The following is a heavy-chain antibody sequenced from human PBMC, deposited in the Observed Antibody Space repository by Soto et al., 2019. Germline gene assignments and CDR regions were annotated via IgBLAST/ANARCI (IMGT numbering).Heavy chain of an antibody. Sequence: ASVKVSCKASGYAFTTYGITWVRQAPGQGLEWMGWISAHNGNTNYAQKLQGRVTVTRDTSTSTAYMELSSLRSEDTAVYYCAAGGTRWLQSPFDYWGQGTLVTVSS. CDR2: ISAHNGNT. D-gene: IGHD1-1*01. J-gene: IGHJ4*02. CDR3: AAGGTRWLQSPFDY. CDR1: GYAFTTYG. V-gene: IGHV1-18*01.